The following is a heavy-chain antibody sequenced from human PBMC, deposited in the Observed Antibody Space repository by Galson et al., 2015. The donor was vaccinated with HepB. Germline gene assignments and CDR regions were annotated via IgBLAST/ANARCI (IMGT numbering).Heavy chain of an antibody. Sequence: SLRLSCAASGFTLDDYAMHWVRHAPGKGLEWVSGISWNSGSIGYADSVKGRFTISRDNAKNSLYLQMNSLRAEDTALYYCAKDMGSRITIFGGSPYFDYWGQGTLVTVSS. CDR3: AKDMGSRITIFGGSPYFDY. D-gene: IGHD3-3*01. V-gene: IGHV3-9*01. J-gene: IGHJ4*02. CDR1: GFTLDDYA. CDR2: ISWNSGSI.